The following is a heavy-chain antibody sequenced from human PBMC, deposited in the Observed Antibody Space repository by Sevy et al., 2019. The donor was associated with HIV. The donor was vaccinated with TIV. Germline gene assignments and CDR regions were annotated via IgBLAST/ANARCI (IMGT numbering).Heavy chain of an antibody. V-gene: IGHV4-39*01. Sequence: SETLSLTCTVSGGSISSSSYYWGWIRQPPGKGLEWIGSIYYSGSTYYNPSLKSRVTISVDTSKNQSSLKLSSVTAADTAVYYCARLGGGYCSSGSCYPFDYWGQGTLVTVSS. J-gene: IGHJ4*02. CDR2: IYYSGST. CDR1: GGSISSSSYY. D-gene: IGHD2-15*01. CDR3: ARLGGGYCSSGSCYPFDY.